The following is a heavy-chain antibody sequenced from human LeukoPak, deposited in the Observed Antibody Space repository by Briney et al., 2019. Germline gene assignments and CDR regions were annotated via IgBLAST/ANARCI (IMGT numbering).Heavy chain of an antibody. CDR1: GFTFSSYR. Sequence: QTGGSLRLSCVASGFTFSSYRMTWVRQAPGKGLEWVSEIGGIHSPIRYADSVKGRFTISRDNAKNLLYLQMNSLRDDDTAVYFCARDLRYCNGGTCYGGAFDFWGQGTLVTVSS. V-gene: IGHV3-48*02. CDR3: ARDLRYCNGGTCYGGAFDF. D-gene: IGHD2-15*01. CDR2: IGGIHSPI. J-gene: IGHJ3*01.